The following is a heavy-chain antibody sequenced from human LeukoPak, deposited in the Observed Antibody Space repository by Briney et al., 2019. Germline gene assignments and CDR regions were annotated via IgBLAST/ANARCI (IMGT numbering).Heavy chain of an antibody. D-gene: IGHD3-16*01. CDR1: AFTFSDNY. CDR3: VRTITGRYGSFEYYVDL. CDR2: ISNSSATI. Sequence: GGSLRLSCAASAFTFSDNYMSWVRQAPVKGREWVSFISNSSATIHYADSVRCRVTISRDNAKHSLYLQMKSLSAEDTAMYYSVRTITGRYGSFEYYVDLWGQGTLVTVSS. J-gene: IGHJ4*02. V-gene: IGHV3-11*01.